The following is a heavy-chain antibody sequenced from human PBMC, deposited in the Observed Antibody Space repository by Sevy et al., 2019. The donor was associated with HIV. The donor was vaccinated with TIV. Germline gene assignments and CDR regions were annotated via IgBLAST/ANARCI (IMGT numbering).Heavy chain of an antibody. Sequence: ASVKVSCKASGYTFTSYGISWVRQAPGQGLEWMGWISTYNSIRNSAQKFQDRVTMTTDTSTSTAYMELRSLGSDDTAVYYGAGSTQVAGRNNWFDPWGQGTLVTVSS. CDR1: GYTFTSYG. V-gene: IGHV1-18*01. CDR3: AGSTQVAGRNNWFDP. J-gene: IGHJ5*02. D-gene: IGHD6-19*01. CDR2: ISTYNSIR.